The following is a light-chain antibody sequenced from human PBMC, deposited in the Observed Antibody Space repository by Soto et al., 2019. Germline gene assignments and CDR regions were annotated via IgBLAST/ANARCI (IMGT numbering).Light chain of an antibody. V-gene: IGKV4-1*01. CDR3: QQYYSTPWT. Sequence: DIVMTQSPDSLAVSLGERATINCKSSQSVLYRSNNKNYLAWYQQKAGQPPKLLIYWASTRESGVPDRFSGSGSGTDFTLTISSLQAEDVAVYYCQQYYSTPWTFGQGTKVDIK. CDR1: QSVLYRSNNKNY. CDR2: WAS. J-gene: IGKJ1*01.